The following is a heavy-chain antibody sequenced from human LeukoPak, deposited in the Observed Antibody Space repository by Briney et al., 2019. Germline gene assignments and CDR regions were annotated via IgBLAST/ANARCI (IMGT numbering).Heavy chain of an antibody. V-gene: IGHV1-2*02. Sequence: GASVKVSCKASGYTFTGYYMHWVRQAPGQGPDWMGWINPNSGGTNYAQKFQGRVTITAGESTVTAYMELSSLRSEDTAVYYCARVSWRYVVVVPAHYYYYYMDVWGKGTMVTVSS. CDR2: INPNSGGT. J-gene: IGHJ6*03. CDR3: ARVSWRYVVVVPAHYYYYYMDV. D-gene: IGHD2-2*01. CDR1: GYTFTGYY.